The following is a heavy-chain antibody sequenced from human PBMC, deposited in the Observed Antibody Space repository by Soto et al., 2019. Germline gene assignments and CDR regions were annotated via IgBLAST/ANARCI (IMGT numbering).Heavy chain of an antibody. CDR1: GYTFTSYA. J-gene: IGHJ6*02. Sequence: QVPLVQSGAEVKKPGASVKVSCKASGYTFTSYAMHWVRQAPGQRLEWMGWINAGNGNTKYSQKFQGRVTITRDTSASTAYMELSSLRSEDTAVYYCARDGVERPYYYYYGMDVWGQGTTVTVSS. CDR2: INAGNGNT. D-gene: IGHD1-1*01. V-gene: IGHV1-3*01. CDR3: ARDGVERPYYYYYGMDV.